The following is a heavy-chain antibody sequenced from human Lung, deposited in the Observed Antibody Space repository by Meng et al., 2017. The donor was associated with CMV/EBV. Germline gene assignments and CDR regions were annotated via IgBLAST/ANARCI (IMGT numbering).Heavy chain of an antibody. V-gene: IGHV3-74*01. J-gene: IGHJ6*02. CDR1: GFTFSSYW. CDR3: ARVWGDYDILTGYYYSYYYYGMDV. CDR2: INSDGSST. D-gene: IGHD3-9*01. Sequence: EGSXRLXCAAPGFTFSSYWMHWVRQAPGKGLVWVSRINSDGSSTSYADSVKGRFTISRDNAKNTLYLQMNSLRAEDTAVYYCARVWGDYDILTGYYYSYYYYGMDVXGQAXTVTVSS.